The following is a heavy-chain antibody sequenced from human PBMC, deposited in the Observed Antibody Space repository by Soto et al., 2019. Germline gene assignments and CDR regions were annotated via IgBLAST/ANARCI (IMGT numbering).Heavy chain of an antibody. CDR1: GGTFSSYA. CDR3: ARGRTRFLEWFLADV. J-gene: IGHJ6*02. V-gene: IGHV1-69*12. CDR2: IIPMLGTP. Sequence: QVQLVQSGAEVKKPGSSVKVSCKASGGTFSSYAVSWVRQAPGQGLDWMGGIIPMLGTPNYAQKFQGRVTITADESTRTAYMELSSLRSEDTAVYYCARGRTRFLEWFLADVWGQGTTVTVSS. D-gene: IGHD3-3*01.